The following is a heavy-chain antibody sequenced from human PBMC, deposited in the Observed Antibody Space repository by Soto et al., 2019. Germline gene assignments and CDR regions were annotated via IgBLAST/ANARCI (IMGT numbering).Heavy chain of an antibody. CDR2: TYYRSKWYN. J-gene: IGHJ4*02. Sequence: SQTLSLPCAISGDSVSSNSAAWNWIRQSPSRGLEWLGRTYYRSKWYNDYAVSVKSRITINPDTSKNQFSLQLNSVTPEDTAVYYCARWVFEYSSSSGEGGFDYWGQGTLVTVSS. D-gene: IGHD6-6*01. CDR1: GDSVSSNSAA. CDR3: ARWVFEYSSSSGEGGFDY. V-gene: IGHV6-1*01.